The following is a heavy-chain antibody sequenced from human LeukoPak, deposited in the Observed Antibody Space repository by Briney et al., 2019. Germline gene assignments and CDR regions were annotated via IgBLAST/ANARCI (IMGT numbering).Heavy chain of an antibody. V-gene: IGHV3-30-3*01. CDR1: GFTFSSYA. J-gene: IGHJ6*03. CDR3: ARDGAAARRALTYYYYYMDV. Sequence: GGSLRLSCAASGFTFSSYAMHWVRQAPGKGLEWVAVISYDGSNKYYADSVKGRFTISRDNSKNTLYLQMNSLRAEDTAVYYCARDGAAARRALTYYYYYMDVWGKGTTVTVSS. CDR2: ISYDGSNK. D-gene: IGHD6-6*01.